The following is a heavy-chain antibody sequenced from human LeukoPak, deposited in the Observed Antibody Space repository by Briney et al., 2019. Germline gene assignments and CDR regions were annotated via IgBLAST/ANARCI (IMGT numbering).Heavy chain of an antibody. V-gene: IGHV3-74*03. Sequence: AGSLKLSCAASGFSFSSYWMHWVRQAPGKGLVWVSRIDSDGSSTMYADSVKGRFTISRDNARSTLYLQMNSLRVEDTAIYYCARWSQGPTPFDYWGQGTLVPVSP. J-gene: IGHJ4*02. D-gene: IGHD2-15*01. CDR1: GFSFSSYW. CDR3: ARWSQGPTPFDY. CDR2: IDSDGSST.